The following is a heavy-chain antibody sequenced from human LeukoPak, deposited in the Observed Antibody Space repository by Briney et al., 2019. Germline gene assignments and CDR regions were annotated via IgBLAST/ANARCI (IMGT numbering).Heavy chain of an antibody. D-gene: IGHD6-6*01. CDR3: IGQRKDSYYFDF. CDR1: GGSISSSSYY. V-gene: IGHV4-39*07. J-gene: IGHJ4*02. Sequence: SETLSLTCTVSGGSISSSSYYWGWLRQPPGKGLEWIGSIDYSGSTYYNPSLKSRVTVSVETSKNQCSLKVGSVTAADTAVYYYIGQRKDSYYFDFWGQGTLVTVSS. CDR2: IDYSGST.